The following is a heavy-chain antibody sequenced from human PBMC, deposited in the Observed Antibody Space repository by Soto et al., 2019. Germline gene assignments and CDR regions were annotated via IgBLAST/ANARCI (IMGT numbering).Heavy chain of an antibody. D-gene: IGHD6-19*01. CDR2: IFSNDEK. J-gene: IGHJ4*02. CDR3: ARIWSSGWYLPQTHLYYFDY. CDR1: GFSLSNARMG. Sequence: SGPTLVNPTETLTLTCTVSGFSLSNARMGVSWIRQPPGKALEWLAHIFSNDEKSYSTSLKSRLTISKDTSKSQVVLTMTNMDPVDTATYYCARIWSSGWYLPQTHLYYFDYWGQGTLVTVSS. V-gene: IGHV2-26*01.